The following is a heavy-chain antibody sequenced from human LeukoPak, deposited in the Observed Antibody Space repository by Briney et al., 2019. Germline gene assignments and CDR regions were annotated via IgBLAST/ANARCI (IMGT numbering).Heavy chain of an antibody. J-gene: IGHJ4*02. Sequence: PGRSLRLSCAASGFTFSNYGMHWVRQAPGEGLEWISYIGSTSVVIYYADSVKGRFTISRDNAKNSLYLQMNGLRAEDTAVYYCARDIYSGYGRAFDDWGQGTLVTVSS. CDR2: IGSTSVVI. CDR3: ARDIYSGYGRAFDD. V-gene: IGHV3-48*04. D-gene: IGHD5-12*01. CDR1: GFTFSNYG.